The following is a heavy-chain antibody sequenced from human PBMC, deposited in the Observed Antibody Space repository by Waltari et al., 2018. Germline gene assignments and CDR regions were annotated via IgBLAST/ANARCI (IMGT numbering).Heavy chain of an antibody. Sequence: EVQLVESGGGLVKPGGSLRLSCAASGFTFSSYSMNWVRQAPGKGLEWVSSISSSSSYIDYADAVKGRFTISRDNAKNSLYLQMNSLRAEDTAVYYCARDSEFIAAAGMGYWGQGTLVTVSS. CDR2: ISSSSSYI. J-gene: IGHJ4*02. V-gene: IGHV3-21*01. CDR3: ARDSEFIAAAGMGY. D-gene: IGHD6-13*01. CDR1: GFTFSSYS.